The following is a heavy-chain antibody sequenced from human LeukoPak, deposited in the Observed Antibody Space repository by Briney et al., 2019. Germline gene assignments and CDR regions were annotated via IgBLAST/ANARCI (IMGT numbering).Heavy chain of an antibody. V-gene: IGHV3-9*01. J-gene: IGHJ4*02. CDR2: ISWNTGSI. Sequence: PGRSLRLSCAASGFTFDDYAMHWVRQAPGKGLEWVSGISWNTGSIGYADSVKGRFTISRDNAKNSLFLQMNSLRIEDTALYYCAKGGYSYGPFDYWGQGSLVTVSS. D-gene: IGHD5-18*01. CDR3: AKGGYSYGPFDY. CDR1: GFTFDDYA.